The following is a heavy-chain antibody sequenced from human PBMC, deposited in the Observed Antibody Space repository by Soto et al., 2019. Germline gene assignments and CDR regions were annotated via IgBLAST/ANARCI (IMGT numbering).Heavy chain of an antibody. Sequence: QVQLVQSGAEVKKPGSSVKVSCKASGGTFSNYAISWVRQAPGQGLEWMGGIIPIFTTTKYAQKFQGRVTFTADESTRRAYMELSSLRSEDTAVYYCAIEYSSSPPYYPIGYWGQGTLVTVSS. CDR1: GGTFSNYA. CDR2: IIPIFTTT. CDR3: AIEYSSSPPYYPIGY. D-gene: IGHD6-6*01. J-gene: IGHJ4*02. V-gene: IGHV1-69*01.